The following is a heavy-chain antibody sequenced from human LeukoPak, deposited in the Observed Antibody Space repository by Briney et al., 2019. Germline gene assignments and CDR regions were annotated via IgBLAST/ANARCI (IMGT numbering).Heavy chain of an antibody. J-gene: IGHJ4*02. CDR2: ISYDGGNK. CDR3: ARDYVAVAQLDY. Sequence: GGSLRLSCAASGFTFSSYAMHWVRQAPGKGLEWVAVISYDGGNKYYADPVKGRFTISRDNSKNTLYLQMNSLRAEDTAVYYCARDYVAVAQLDYWGQGTLVTVSS. CDR1: GFTFSSYA. D-gene: IGHD6-19*01. V-gene: IGHV3-30*04.